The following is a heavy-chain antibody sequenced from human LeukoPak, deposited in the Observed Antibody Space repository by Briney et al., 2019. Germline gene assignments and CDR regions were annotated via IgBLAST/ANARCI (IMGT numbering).Heavy chain of an antibody. CDR1: GGTFSSYA. D-gene: IGHD3-10*01. CDR3: ASYYYGSGSYNYFDY. Sequence: SVKVSCKASGGTFSSYAISWVRQAPGQGLEWMGGIIPIFGTANYALKFQGRVTITADESTSTAYMELSSLRSEDTAVYYCASYYYGSGSYNYFDYWGQGTLVTVSS. V-gene: IGHV1-69*13. CDR2: IIPIFGTA. J-gene: IGHJ4*02.